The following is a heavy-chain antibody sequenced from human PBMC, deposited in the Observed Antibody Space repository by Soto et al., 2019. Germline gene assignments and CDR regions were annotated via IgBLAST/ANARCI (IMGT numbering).Heavy chain of an antibody. CDR1: GYTFASYA. CDR3: ARDPPPPDY. Sequence: QVPLLQSGAEVKKPGASVKVSCKASGYTFASYAISWMRQAPGQGREWMGWISAYNGNTNYAQKLQGRVTMTTDTSTSTAYLELRRRRSDDKAVYYCARDPPPPDYWGQGTLVTVSS. J-gene: IGHJ4*02. V-gene: IGHV1-18*01. CDR2: ISAYNGNT.